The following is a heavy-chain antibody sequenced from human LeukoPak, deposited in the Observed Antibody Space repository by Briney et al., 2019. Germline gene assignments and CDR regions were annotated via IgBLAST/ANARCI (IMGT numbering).Heavy chain of an antibody. Sequence: SETLSLTCTVSGGSISTNSYYWGWIRQPPGKGLEWIGYIYYSGSTNYNPSLKSRVTISVDTSKNQFSLKLSSVTAADTAVYYCAGYYGSGSYSSYYYYYYMDVWGKGTTVTISS. CDR2: IYYSGST. CDR1: GGSISTNSYY. J-gene: IGHJ6*03. D-gene: IGHD3-10*01. CDR3: AGYYGSGSYSSYYYYYYMDV. V-gene: IGHV4-61*05.